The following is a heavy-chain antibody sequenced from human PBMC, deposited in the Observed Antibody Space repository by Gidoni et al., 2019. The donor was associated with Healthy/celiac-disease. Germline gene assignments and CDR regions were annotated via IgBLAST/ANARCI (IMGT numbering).Heavy chain of an antibody. J-gene: IGHJ4*02. D-gene: IGHD3-22*01. Sequence: QVQLVQSGAEVKKPGSSVKVTCKASGGTSSRHAISWVRQAPGQGREWMGGIIPIFGTANYAQKFQGGVTMTADESTSTAYMELSSLRSEVTAVYYCARNTYYYDSSGYYNDYWGQGTLVTVSS. CDR3: ARNTYYYDSSGYYNDY. CDR2: IIPIFGTA. V-gene: IGHV1-69*01. CDR1: GGTSSRHA.